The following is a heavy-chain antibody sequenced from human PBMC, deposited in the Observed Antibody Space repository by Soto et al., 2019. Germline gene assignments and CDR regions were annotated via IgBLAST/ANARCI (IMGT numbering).Heavy chain of an antibody. CDR1: GWTFSSYA. V-gene: IGHV1-69*13. Sequence: GASVKVSCKASGWTFSSYAISWVRQARGQGLEWMGGIIPIFGTANYAQKFQGRVTITADESTSTAYMELSSLRSEDTAVYYCARDRPLELTIAYYGMEVWGQGTTVTVSS. CDR3: ARDRPLELTIAYYGMEV. CDR2: IIPIFGTA. J-gene: IGHJ6*01. D-gene: IGHD1-7*01.